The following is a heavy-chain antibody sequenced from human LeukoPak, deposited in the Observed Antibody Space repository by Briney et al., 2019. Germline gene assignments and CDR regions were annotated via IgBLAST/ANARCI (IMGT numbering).Heavy chain of an antibody. CDR3: ARHPYGDLSYFDY. CDR1: GGSISSSSYY. J-gene: IGHJ4*02. CDR2: IYYSGST. D-gene: IGHD4-17*01. Sequence: PSETLSLTCTVSGGSISSSSYYWGWIRQPPGKGLEWIGSIYYSGSTYYNPSLKSRVTISVDTSKNQFSLELSSVTAADTAVYYCARHPYGDLSYFDYWGQGTLVTVSS. V-gene: IGHV4-39*01.